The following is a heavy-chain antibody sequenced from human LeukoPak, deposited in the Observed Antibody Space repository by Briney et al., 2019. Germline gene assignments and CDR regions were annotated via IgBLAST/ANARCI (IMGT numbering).Heavy chain of an antibody. CDR1: GFTFSSYS. CDR3: ARDGRFGEFRYYYYYYMDV. CDR2: ISSSSSSI. V-gene: IGHV3-48*01. Sequence: GGSLRLSCAASGFTFSSYSMNWVRQAPGKGLEWVSYISSSSSSIYYADSVKGRFTISRDNAKNSLYLQMNSLRAEDTAVYYCARDGRFGEFRYYYYYYMDVWGKGTTVTISS. D-gene: IGHD3-10*01. J-gene: IGHJ6*03.